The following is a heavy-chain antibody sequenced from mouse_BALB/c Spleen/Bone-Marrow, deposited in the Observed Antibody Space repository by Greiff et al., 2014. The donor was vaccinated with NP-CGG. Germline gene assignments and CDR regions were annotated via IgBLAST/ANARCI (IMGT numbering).Heavy chain of an antibody. CDR3: ARGGRLTGYYFDY. CDR2: IYPGDGDT. V-gene: IGHV1-80*01. Sequence: QVQLKESGAELVRPGSSVKISCKASGYAFSSYWMNWVKQRPGQGLEWIGQIYPGDGDTNYNGNFKDKATLTTGKSSTTAYMQLSSLTSEDSAVYFCARGGRLTGYYFDYWGQGTTLTVSS. D-gene: IGHD4-1*01. CDR1: GYAFSSYW. J-gene: IGHJ2*01.